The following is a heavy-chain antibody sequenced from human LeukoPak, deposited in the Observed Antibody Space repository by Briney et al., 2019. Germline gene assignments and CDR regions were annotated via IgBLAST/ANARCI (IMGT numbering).Heavy chain of an antibody. CDR1: GFTFSSYG. Sequence: GGSMRLSCAASGFTFSSYGMHWVRQAPGKGLEWVAVISYDGSNKYYADSVKGRFTISRDNSKNTLYLQMNSLRAEDTAVYYCASGGYSYVYPAHYWGQGTLVTVSS. D-gene: IGHD5-18*01. V-gene: IGHV3-30*03. J-gene: IGHJ4*02. CDR2: ISYDGSNK. CDR3: ASGGYSYVYPAHY.